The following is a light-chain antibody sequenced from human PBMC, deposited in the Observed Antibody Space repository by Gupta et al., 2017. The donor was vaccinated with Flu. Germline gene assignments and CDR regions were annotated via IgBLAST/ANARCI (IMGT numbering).Light chain of an antibody. J-gene: IGKJ3*01. V-gene: IGKV1-39*01. CDR2: AAS. Sequence: DIQMTQSPSSLSASVGDRVTITCRASQSISNYLNWYQQKPGKAPKLLIYAASSLQSGVPSRFSGSGSGTDFTLTIRSLQPEDFATYYCQQSDTTPIAFGHGTKVDIK. CDR3: QQSDTTPIA. CDR1: QSISNY.